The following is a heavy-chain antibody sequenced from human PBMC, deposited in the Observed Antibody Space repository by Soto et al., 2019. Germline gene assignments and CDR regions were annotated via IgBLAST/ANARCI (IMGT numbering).Heavy chain of an antibody. J-gene: IGHJ4*02. Sequence: QVHLVQSGAEVRKPGASVKVSCKGSGYTFATDGITWVRQAPGQGLEWMGWISAHNGNTNYAQKLQGRVTVTRDTPTSTSSMEMRNLRSDGTVVYYCARWRYGDYWGQGALVTVSS. CDR2: ISAHNGNT. CDR1: GYTFATDG. D-gene: IGHD1-1*01. CDR3: ARWRYGDY. V-gene: IGHV1-18*01.